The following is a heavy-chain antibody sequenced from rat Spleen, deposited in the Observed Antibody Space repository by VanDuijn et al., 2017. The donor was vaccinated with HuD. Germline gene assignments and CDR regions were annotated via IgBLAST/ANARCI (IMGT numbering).Heavy chain of an antibody. CDR2: IIYDGSST. CDR1: GFTFSDYY. CDR3: ARDVTTLDY. J-gene: IGHJ2*01. V-gene: IGHV5-7*01. Sequence: EVQLVESGGGLVQPGRSLKLSCATSGFTFSDYYMAWVRQAPKKGLEWVAAIIYDGSSTYYRDSVKGRFTVSRDNVKGILYLQMDSLRSEDTATYYCARDVTTLDYWGQGVMVTVSS.